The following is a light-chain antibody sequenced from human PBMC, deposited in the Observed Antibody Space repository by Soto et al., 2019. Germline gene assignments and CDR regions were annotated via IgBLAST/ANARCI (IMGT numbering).Light chain of an antibody. CDR2: DAS. Sequence: IVMTQSPATLSLSPGEKATLFCRASQSVSSYFAWYQQKPGQAPNLLIYDASNRATGIPARFSGSGSGTDFTLTISSLEPEDFAVYYCQQRSNWWTFGQGTKVDI. V-gene: IGKV3-11*01. CDR3: QQRSNWWT. CDR1: QSVSSY. J-gene: IGKJ1*01.